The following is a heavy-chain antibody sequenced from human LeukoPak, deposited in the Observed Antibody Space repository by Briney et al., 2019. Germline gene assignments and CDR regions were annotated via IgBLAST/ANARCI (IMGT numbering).Heavy chain of an antibody. Sequence: SETLSLTCAVYGGSFGGYYWSWIRQPPGKGLEWIGEINHSGSTNYNPSLKSRVTISVDTSKNQFSLKLSSVTAADTAVYYCARADNTMVRGAKHYYYYYGMDVWGKGTTVTVSS. CDR1: GGSFGGYY. J-gene: IGHJ6*04. CDR2: INHSGST. CDR3: ARADNTMVRGAKHYYYYYGMDV. D-gene: IGHD3-10*01. V-gene: IGHV4-34*01.